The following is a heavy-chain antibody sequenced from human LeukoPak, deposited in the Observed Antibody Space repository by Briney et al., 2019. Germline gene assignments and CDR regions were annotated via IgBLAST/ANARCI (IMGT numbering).Heavy chain of an antibody. CDR1: GYSFINYW. J-gene: IGHJ4*02. D-gene: IGHD5-24*01. Sequence: GESLKISCKGAGYSFINYWIGWVRQMPGKGLEWMAIIYPGDSDTRYSPSFQGQVTISVDKSISTAYLQWSSLKASDTAMYYCARPAGRDGYIFSDYWGQGTLVTVSS. CDR3: ARPAGRDGYIFSDY. CDR2: IYPGDSDT. V-gene: IGHV5-51*01.